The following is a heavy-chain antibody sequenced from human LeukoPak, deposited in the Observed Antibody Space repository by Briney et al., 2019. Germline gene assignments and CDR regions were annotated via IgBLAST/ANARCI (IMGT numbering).Heavy chain of an antibody. D-gene: IGHD3-10*01. J-gene: IGHJ3*02. CDR1: GGSFSVYY. CDR3: AKSNGYGLVDI. V-gene: IGHV4-34*01. Sequence: PSETLSLTCAVYGGSFSVYYWSWIRQPPGKGREWIGEINHSGSTNYNPSLKSRVTISVDTSKNQFSLKLSSVTAADTAVYYCAKSNGYGLVDIWGQGTMVTVSS. CDR2: INHSGST.